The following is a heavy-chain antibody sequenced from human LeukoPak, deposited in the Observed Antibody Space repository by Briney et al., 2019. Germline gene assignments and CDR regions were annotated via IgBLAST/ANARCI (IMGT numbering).Heavy chain of an antibody. V-gene: IGHV3-23*01. CDR3: AKRGVLGYCTTASCYLDN. J-gene: IGHJ4*02. CDR1: GFTFSSYA. CDR2: ISVSGGAT. Sequence: GGSLRLSCAASGFTFSSYAMSWVRQAPGKGLEWVSAISVSGGATYYADSVKGRFTISRDNSNNTLYLQMNSLRAEDTAVYYCAKRGVLGYCTTASCYLDNWGQGTLVTVSS. D-gene: IGHD2-2*01.